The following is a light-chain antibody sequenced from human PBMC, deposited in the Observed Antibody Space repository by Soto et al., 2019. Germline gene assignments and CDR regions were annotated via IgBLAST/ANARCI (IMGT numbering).Light chain of an antibody. J-gene: IGLJ3*02. CDR3: SSYTSISTRV. V-gene: IGLV2-14*01. Sequence: QSALTQPASVSGSPGQSITISCTGTSSDVDSYNYVSWYQQHPGKAPKLMIYEVSNRPSGVSNRFSGSKSGNTASLTISGLQSEDEANYHCSSYTSISTRVFGGGTQLTVL. CDR1: SSDVDSYNY. CDR2: EVS.